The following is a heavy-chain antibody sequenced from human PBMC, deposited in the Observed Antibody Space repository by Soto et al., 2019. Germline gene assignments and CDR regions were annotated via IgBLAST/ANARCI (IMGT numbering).Heavy chain of an antibody. CDR2: IKQDGTEK. D-gene: IGHD3-10*01. CDR3: VLWPPYYFDH. CDR1: GFTFSDYS. J-gene: IGHJ4*02. Sequence: GGSLRLSCGASGFTFSDYSMSWVRQAPGKGLQWVATIKQDGTEKYYVDSVKGRFTISIDHADNSLYLQMNNLRVEDTAVYYCVLWPPYYFDHWGQGTLVTVSS. V-gene: IGHV3-7*05.